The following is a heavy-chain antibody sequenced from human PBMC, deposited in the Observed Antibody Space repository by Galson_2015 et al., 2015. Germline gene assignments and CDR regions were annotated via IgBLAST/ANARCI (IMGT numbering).Heavy chain of an antibody. CDR1: GYSFTSYW. D-gene: IGHD3-22*01. CDR3: ARHLPLDYYDSSGYSNWFDP. CDR2: IDPSDSYT. J-gene: IGHJ5*02. V-gene: IGHV5-10-1*01. Sequence: QSGAEVKKPGESLRISCKGSGYSFTSYWISWVRQMPGKGLEWMGRIDPSDSYTNYSPSFQGHVTISADKSISTAYLQWSSLKASDTAMYYCARHLPLDYYDSSGYSNWFDPWGQGTLVTVSS.